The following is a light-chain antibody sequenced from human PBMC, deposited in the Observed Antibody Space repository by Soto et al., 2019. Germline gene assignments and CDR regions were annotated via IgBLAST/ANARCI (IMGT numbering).Light chain of an antibody. V-gene: IGLV3-9*01. CDR2: RDS. Sequence: SYELTQPLSVSVALGXXXXXXXGGNNIGSKNVHWYQQKPGQAPLLVIYRDSNRPSGIPERFSGSNSGNTATLTISRAQAGDEADYYCQVWDSSSDVVFGGGTKLTVL. CDR1: NIGSKN. CDR3: QVWDSSSDVV. J-gene: IGLJ2*01.